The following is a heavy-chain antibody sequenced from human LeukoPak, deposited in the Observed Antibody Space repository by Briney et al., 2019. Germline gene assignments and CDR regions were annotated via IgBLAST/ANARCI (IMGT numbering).Heavy chain of an antibody. CDR1: GGSISSYY. D-gene: IGHD3-22*01. J-gene: IGHJ4*02. V-gene: IGHV4-59*01. CDR3: AGGYYDRVAH. CDR2: IYYSGST. Sequence: PSETLSLTCTVSGGSISSYYWSWIRQPPGKGLEWIGYIYYSGSTNYNPSLKSRVTISVDTSKNQFSLKLSSVTAADTAVYYCAGGYYDRVAHWGQGTLVTVSS.